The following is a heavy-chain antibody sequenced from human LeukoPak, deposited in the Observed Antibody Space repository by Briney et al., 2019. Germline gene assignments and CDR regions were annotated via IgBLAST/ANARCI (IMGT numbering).Heavy chain of an antibody. Sequence: KPSETLSLTCTVSGGSTSSYYWSWIRQPPGKGLGWIGYIYYSGSTNYNPSLKSRVTISVDTSKNQFSLKLSSVTAADTAVYYCASTPVPAAIFSYYYGMDVWGQGTTVTVSS. CDR2: IYYSGST. CDR3: ASTPVPAAIFSYYYGMDV. J-gene: IGHJ6*02. V-gene: IGHV4-59*08. CDR1: GGSTSSYY. D-gene: IGHD2-2*01.